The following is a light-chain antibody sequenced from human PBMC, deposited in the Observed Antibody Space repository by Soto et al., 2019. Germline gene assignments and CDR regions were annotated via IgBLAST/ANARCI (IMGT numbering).Light chain of an antibody. Sequence: EIELTQSPVTLSVSPGERATLSCRASQSVSSDLARFQQKPGQAPRLLIYGASTRATGIPARFSGSGSGTEFTLTISSLQSEDFAIYYCHQYNNWPLTFGGGTKVEIK. V-gene: IGKV3-15*01. CDR3: HQYNNWPLT. CDR1: QSVSSD. CDR2: GAS. J-gene: IGKJ4*01.